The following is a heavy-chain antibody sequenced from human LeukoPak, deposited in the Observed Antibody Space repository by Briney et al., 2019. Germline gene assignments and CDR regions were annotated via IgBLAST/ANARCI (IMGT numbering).Heavy chain of an antibody. CDR3: LRGDRRDY. CDR1: GFTFNTCS. CDR2: IDSSGGYM. Sequence: GGSLRLSCEASGFTFNTCSMNWARQAPGKGLEWVSSIDSSGGYMFYADSVKGRFIISRDNAKDSLYLQMNSLRVEDTAVYYCLRGDRRDYWGQGTLVTVSS. J-gene: IGHJ4*02. V-gene: IGHV3-21*06.